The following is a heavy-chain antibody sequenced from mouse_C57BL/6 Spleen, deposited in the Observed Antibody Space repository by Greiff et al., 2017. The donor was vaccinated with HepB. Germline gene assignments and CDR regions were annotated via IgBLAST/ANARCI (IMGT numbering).Heavy chain of an antibody. CDR1: GYTFTSYW. J-gene: IGHJ3*01. CDR2: IDPSDSYT. D-gene: IGHD3-2*02. Sequence: QVQLQQPGAELVKPGASVKLSCKASGYTFTSYWMQWVKQRPGQGLEWIGEIDPSDSYTNYNQKFKGKATLTVDTSSSTAYMQLSSLTSEDSAVYYCARKGLRLQFAYWGQGTLVTVSA. V-gene: IGHV1-50*01. CDR3: ARKGLRLQFAY.